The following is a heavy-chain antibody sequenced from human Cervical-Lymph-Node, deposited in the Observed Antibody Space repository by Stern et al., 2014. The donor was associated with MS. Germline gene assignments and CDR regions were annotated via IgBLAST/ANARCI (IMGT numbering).Heavy chain of an antibody. CDR2: ITSGSAYL. CDR1: GFTFSYYD. J-gene: IGHJ4*02. D-gene: IGHD5-24*01. CDR3: ARQDGYNLDY. Sequence: EVQLVESGGDLVKPGGSLRLSCEASGFTFSYYDMNWVRQAPGKGLEWVSSITSGSAYLYYADSVKGRFNISRDNAKNSLYLQMNSLRAEDTAVYYCARQDGYNLDYWGRGTLVTVSS. V-gene: IGHV3-21*01.